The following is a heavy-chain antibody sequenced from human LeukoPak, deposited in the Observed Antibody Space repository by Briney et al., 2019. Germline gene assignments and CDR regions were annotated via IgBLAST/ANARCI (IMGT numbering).Heavy chain of an antibody. V-gene: IGHV3-30*18. Sequence: GRSLRLSCAASGFTFSSYGMHWVRQAPGKGLEWVAVISYDGSNKYYADSVKGRFTISRDNSKNTLYLQMNNVRDDDTGTYYCAKLHVGQLRWFDSWGQGTPVIVSS. D-gene: IGHD6-13*01. J-gene: IGHJ5*01. CDR3: AKLHVGQLRWFDS. CDR2: ISYDGSNK. CDR1: GFTFSSYG.